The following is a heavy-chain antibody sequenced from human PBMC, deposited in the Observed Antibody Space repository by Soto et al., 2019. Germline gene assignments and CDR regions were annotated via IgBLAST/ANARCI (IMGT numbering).Heavy chain of an antibody. Sequence: ASVKVSCKASGYTFTSYGISWVRQAPGQGLEWMGWISAYNGNTNYAQKLQGRVTMTTDTSTSTAYMELRSLRSDDTAVYYCARESLLDIVVVPAVAPTAKYYYGMDVWGQGTTVTVSS. D-gene: IGHD2-2*03. CDR2: ISAYNGNT. CDR3: ARESLLDIVVVPAVAPTAKYYYGMDV. J-gene: IGHJ6*02. V-gene: IGHV1-18*01. CDR1: GYTFTSYG.